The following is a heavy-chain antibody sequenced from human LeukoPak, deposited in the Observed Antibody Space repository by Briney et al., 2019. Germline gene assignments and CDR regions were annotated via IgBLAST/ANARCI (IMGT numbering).Heavy chain of an antibody. Sequence: GGSLRLSCAASKFTFSTSAMSWVRQAPGKGLEWVSAISGSGANTYYVDSVKGRFTISRDNSKNTLYLQMNSLRAEDTAVYYCARGNGYSYGYFDYWGQGTLVTVSS. V-gene: IGHV3-23*01. J-gene: IGHJ4*02. CDR2: ISGSGANT. CDR3: ARGNGYSYGYFDY. D-gene: IGHD5-18*01. CDR1: KFTFSTSA.